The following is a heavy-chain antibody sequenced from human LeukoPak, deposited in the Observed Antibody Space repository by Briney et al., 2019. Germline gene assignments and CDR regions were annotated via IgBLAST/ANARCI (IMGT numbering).Heavy chain of an antibody. CDR1: GFSLSTYS. J-gene: IGHJ4*02. D-gene: IGHD3-10*01. Sequence: GGSLRLSCAAPGFSLSTYSMNWVRQAPGKGLEWVSSISISGTYKYYADSVKGRFTISRDNSRSTLYLQMNSLRPEDTAIYYCAREGYYGSGSPPSLYFDYWGQGTLVTVSS. CDR2: ISISGTYK. V-gene: IGHV3-21*01. CDR3: AREGYYGSGSPPSLYFDY.